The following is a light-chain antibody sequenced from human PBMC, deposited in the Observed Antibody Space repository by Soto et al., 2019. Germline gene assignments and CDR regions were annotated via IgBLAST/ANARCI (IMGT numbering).Light chain of an antibody. V-gene: IGLV1-51*02. Sequence: QPVLTQPPSVSAAPGQKVTISCSGTSSNIESHSVSWYQRLPGTAPKLLIYEDSVRPSGIPDRFSGSKSGTSATLGITGLQPGDEADYYCGAWDTSLSAGVFGGGTQLTVL. CDR3: GAWDTSLSAGV. CDR2: EDS. J-gene: IGLJ7*01. CDR1: SSNIESHS.